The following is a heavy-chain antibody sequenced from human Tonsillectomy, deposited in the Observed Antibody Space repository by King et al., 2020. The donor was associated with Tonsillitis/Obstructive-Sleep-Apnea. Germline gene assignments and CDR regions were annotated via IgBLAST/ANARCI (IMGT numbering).Heavy chain of an antibody. CDR1: GGSFSGYY. J-gene: IGHJ3*02. Sequence: VQLQQWGAGLLKPSETLSLTCAVYGGSFSGYYWSWIRXSPGKGXXWXXXXXXXXXXXYNESLKXRVTMSADTSKSQFSLKLSSVTAPDTAVYYCAREITTDSFDIWGQGTMVTVSS. V-gene: IGHV4-34*01. CDR2: XXXXXXX. CDR3: AREITTDSFDI. D-gene: IGHD3-3*01.